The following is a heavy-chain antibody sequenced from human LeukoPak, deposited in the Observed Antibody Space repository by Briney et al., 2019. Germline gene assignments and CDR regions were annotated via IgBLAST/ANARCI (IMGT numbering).Heavy chain of an antibody. CDR1: GGSISSSSHY. D-gene: IGHD1-26*01. J-gene: IGHJ4*02. CDR3: ARRVGATYYFDY. Sequence: SETLSLTCTVSGGSISSSSHYWGWIRQPPGKGLEWIGTIYYNGSTYYNPSLKSRVTISVDTSKNQFSLKLNSVTAADTAVYYCARRVGATYYFDYWGQGTLVTVSS. CDR2: IYYNGST. V-gene: IGHV4-39*01.